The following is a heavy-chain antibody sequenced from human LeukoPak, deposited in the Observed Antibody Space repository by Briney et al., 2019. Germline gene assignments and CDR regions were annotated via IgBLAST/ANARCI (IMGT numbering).Heavy chain of an antibody. J-gene: IGHJ4*02. Sequence: GGSLRLSCAASGFTFSEYWMHWVRQAPGKGLEWVSRINSDESRITYADSVKGRFTISRDNAKNTLYLQMNSLRVEDTAVYYCASSPVITRDWGQGTLVTVSS. CDR2: INSDESRI. D-gene: IGHD3-22*01. CDR3: ASSPVITRD. CDR1: GFTFSEYW. V-gene: IGHV3-74*01.